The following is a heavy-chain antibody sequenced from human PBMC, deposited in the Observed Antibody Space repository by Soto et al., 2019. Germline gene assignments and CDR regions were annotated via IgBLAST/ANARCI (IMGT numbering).Heavy chain of an antibody. D-gene: IGHD2-15*01. CDR3: AKDKGYCSGGSCYWNAFDI. CDR2: ISGSGGST. J-gene: IGHJ3*02. V-gene: IGHV3-23*01. CDR1: GFTFSSYA. Sequence: EVPLLESGGGLVQPGGSLRLSCAASGFTFSSYAMSWVRQAPGKGLEWVSAISGSGGSTYYADSVKGRFTISRDNSKNTLYLQMNSLRAEDTAVYYCAKDKGYCSGGSCYWNAFDIWGQGTMVTVSS.